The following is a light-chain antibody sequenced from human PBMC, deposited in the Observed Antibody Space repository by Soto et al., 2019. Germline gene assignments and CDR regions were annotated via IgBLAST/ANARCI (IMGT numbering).Light chain of an antibody. CDR1: QTISSW. CDR3: QQYNSYRP. J-gene: IGKJ5*01. V-gene: IGKV1-5*01. Sequence: QSASTLPAYMGDRVTITCRASQTISSWLAWYQQKPGKAPDLLIYDASRLAGGVPSRFGGSGSGTEFTLTICSLQPDDFAIYYSQQYNSYRPFAQGRLLEIK. CDR2: DAS.